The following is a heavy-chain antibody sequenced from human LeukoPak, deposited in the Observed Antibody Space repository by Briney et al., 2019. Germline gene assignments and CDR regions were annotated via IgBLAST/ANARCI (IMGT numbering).Heavy chain of an antibody. J-gene: IGHJ5*02. Sequence: PSETLSLTCAVYGGSFSGYYWSWIRQPPGKGLEWIGEINHSGSTNYNPSLKSRVTISVDTSKNQFSLKLSSVTAADTAVYYCARADYGECWFDPWGQGTLVTVSS. CDR1: GGSFSGYY. D-gene: IGHD4-17*01. V-gene: IGHV4-34*01. CDR2: INHSGST. CDR3: ARADYGECWFDP.